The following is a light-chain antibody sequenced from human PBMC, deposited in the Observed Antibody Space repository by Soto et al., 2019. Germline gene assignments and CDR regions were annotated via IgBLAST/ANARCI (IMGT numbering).Light chain of an antibody. Sequence: QSALTQPASVSGSPGQSITISCTGTSSDVGSYNLVSWYQQHPGKAPKLMIYEGSKRHSGVSNRVSGSKSGNTASLTISGLQAEDEADYYFCAYAGSSTCVFGGGTKLTVL. J-gene: IGLJ3*02. CDR1: SSDVGSYNL. CDR3: CAYAGSSTCV. CDR2: EGS. V-gene: IGLV2-23*01.